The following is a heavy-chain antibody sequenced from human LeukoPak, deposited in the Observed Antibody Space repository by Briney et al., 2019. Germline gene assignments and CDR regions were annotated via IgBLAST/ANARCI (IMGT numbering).Heavy chain of an antibody. Sequence: GGSLRLSCAASGFTFSSYAMHWVRQAPGKGLEWVAVISYDGSNKYYADSVKGRFTISRDNSKNTLYLQMNTLRAEDTAVYYCATAQVYSSSWDGYWGQGTLVTVSS. D-gene: IGHD6-13*01. CDR2: ISYDGSNK. CDR1: GFTFSSYA. V-gene: IGHV3-30-3*01. J-gene: IGHJ4*02. CDR3: ATAQVYSSSWDGY.